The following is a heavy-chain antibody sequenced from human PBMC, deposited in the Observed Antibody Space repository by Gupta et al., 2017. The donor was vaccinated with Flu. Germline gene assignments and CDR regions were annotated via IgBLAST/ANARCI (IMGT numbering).Heavy chain of an antibody. V-gene: IGHV3-23*01. CDR1: G. Sequence: GIHWVRQAPGKGLEWVSFISGLGGSAYYADSVEGRFTISRDNSKNTLSLEMNSLRAEDTAIYYCAKDIATRTPPGRHLYLFYGMDVWGQGTTVTVSS. CDR2: ISGLGGSA. CDR3: AKDIATRTPPGRHLYLFYGMDV. D-gene: IGHD2-8*01. J-gene: IGHJ6*02.